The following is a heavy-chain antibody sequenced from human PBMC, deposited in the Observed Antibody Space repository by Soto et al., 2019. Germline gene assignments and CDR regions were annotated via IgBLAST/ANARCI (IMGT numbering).Heavy chain of an antibody. V-gene: IGHV3-23*01. CDR1: GFTFSSYA. D-gene: IGHD6-13*01. J-gene: IGHJ3*02. Sequence: EVQLLEPGGGLVQPGGSLRLSCAASGFTFSSYAMSWVRQAPGKGLEWVSAISGSGGSTYYADSVKGRFTISRDNSKNTQYLQMNSLRAEDTAVYYCAKARRGIAAPIDAFDIWGQGTMVTVSS. CDR2: ISGSGGST. CDR3: AKARRGIAAPIDAFDI.